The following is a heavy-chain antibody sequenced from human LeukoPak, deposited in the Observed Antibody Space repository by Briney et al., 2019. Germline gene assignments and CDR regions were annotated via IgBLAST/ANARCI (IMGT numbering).Heavy chain of an antibody. CDR1: GFTFSSYG. Sequence: QTGGSLRLSCAASGFTFSSYGMPWVRQAPGKGLEWVAVISYDGSNKYYGDSVKGRFTISRDNSKNTLYLQMNSLRAEDTAVYYCAKEGTWTRTFDYWGQGTLVTVSS. CDR3: AKEGTWTRTFDY. CDR2: ISYDGSNK. J-gene: IGHJ4*02. V-gene: IGHV3-30*18. D-gene: IGHD1/OR15-1a*01.